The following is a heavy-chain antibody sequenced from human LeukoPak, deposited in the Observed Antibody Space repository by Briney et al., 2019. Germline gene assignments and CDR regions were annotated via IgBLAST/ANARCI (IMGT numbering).Heavy chain of an antibody. CDR1: GGSITSYY. J-gene: IGHJ4*02. CDR2: IYYSGYS. CDR3: ARHSIASDGARLFDY. D-gene: IGHD2-21*01. Sequence: SETLSLTCTVSGGSITSYYWAWLRQPPGKGLEWIGYIYYSGYSNYNPSLKSRVSMSVDTSKNQFSLKLTSVAAADTAVYYCARHSIASDGARLFDYWGRGTLVTVSS. V-gene: IGHV4-59*08.